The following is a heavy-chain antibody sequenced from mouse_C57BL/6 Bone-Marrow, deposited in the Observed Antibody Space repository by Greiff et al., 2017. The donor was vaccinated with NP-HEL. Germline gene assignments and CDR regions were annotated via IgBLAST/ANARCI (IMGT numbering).Heavy chain of an antibody. Sequence: QVQLQQPGAELVKPGASVKLSCKASGYTFTSYWMHWVKQRPGQGLEWIGMIHPNSGSTNYNEKFKSKATLTVDKSSSTSYMQLSSLTSEDSAVYYCARSFRWLLRRAWFAYWGQGTLVTVSA. CDR3: ARSFRWLLRRAWFAY. V-gene: IGHV1-64*01. J-gene: IGHJ3*01. CDR1: GYTFTSYW. D-gene: IGHD2-3*01. CDR2: IHPNSGST.